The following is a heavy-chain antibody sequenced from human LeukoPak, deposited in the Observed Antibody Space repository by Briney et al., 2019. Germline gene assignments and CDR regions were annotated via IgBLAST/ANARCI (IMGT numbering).Heavy chain of an antibody. D-gene: IGHD3-16*01. CDR2: INPNSGGT. CDR3: ARERGPDWWGSFDF. V-gene: IGHV1-2*02. CDR1: GYTFTGHY. Sequence: ASVKVPCKASGYTFTGHYIHWVRQAPGQGLEWMGWINPNSGGTNYQQKFQDRVTMTRDTSSSTVYMELSRLRSDDTAVYYCARERGPDWWGSFDFWGQGTLVTVSS. J-gene: IGHJ4*02.